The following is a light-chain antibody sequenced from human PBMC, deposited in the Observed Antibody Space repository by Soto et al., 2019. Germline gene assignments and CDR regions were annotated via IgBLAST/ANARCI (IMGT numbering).Light chain of an antibody. J-gene: IGLJ2*01. Sequence: QSVLTQPPSVSAAPGQKVAISCSGTSSNIGNHYVSWYQQVPGSAPKLLIYDNNKRPSGIPDRISGSKSGTSATLGITGLQTGDEADYYCATWDDSLSAAVFGGGTKLTVL. CDR1: SSNIGNHY. V-gene: IGLV1-51*01. CDR3: ATWDDSLSAAV. CDR2: DNN.